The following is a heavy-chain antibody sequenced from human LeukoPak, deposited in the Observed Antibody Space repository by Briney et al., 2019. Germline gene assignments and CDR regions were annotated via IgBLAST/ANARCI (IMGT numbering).Heavy chain of an antibody. CDR1: GCSISSHY. Sequence: SETLSLTCTASGCSISSHYRSWIRQPPGKGLEWIGYIYYSGSTNYNPSLKSRVTISVDTSMNQFSMKLSSVTAADTAVYYWASAISGTVTFDYWGQGTLVTVSS. V-gene: IGHV4-59*11. J-gene: IGHJ4*02. D-gene: IGHD1-20*01. CDR2: IYYSGST. CDR3: ASAISGTVTFDY.